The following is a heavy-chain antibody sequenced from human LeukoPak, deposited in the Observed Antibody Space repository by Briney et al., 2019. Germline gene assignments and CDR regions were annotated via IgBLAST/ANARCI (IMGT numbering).Heavy chain of an antibody. D-gene: IGHD2/OR15-2a*01. CDR3: ARDSLNGPFVISLDL. J-gene: IGHJ4*02. CDR1: GFSFSSYP. V-gene: IGHV3-48*03. Sequence: GGSLRLSCAASGFSFSSYPMNWVRQAPGKGLEWLSHISSDGNTEYHADAPRGRFALSRDNAKNSLFLQINSLRVEDTAVYYCARDSLNGPFVISLDLRGQGAQVTVSS. CDR2: ISSDGNTE.